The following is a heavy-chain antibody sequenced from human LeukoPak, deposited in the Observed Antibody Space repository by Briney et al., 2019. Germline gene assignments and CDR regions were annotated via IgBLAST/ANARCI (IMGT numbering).Heavy chain of an antibody. CDR1: GYSISSGYY. J-gene: IGHJ4*02. CDR3: ARDPTGWELHGNY. D-gene: IGHD1-26*01. CDR2: IYHSGST. Sequence: PSETLSLTCTVSGYSISSGYYWGWIRQPPGKGLEWIGSIYHSGSTYYNPSLKSRVTISVDTSKNQFSLKLSSVTAADTAVYYCARDPTGWELHGNYWGQGTLVTVSS. V-gene: IGHV4-38-2*02.